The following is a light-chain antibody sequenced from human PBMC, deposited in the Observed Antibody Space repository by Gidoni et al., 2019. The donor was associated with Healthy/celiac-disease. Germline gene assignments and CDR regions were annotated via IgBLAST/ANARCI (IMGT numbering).Light chain of an antibody. CDR3: QQYSSYPYT. J-gene: IGKJ2*01. CDR1: QSISSF. CDR2: DAS. Sequence: IRMTQSPSTLSASVGDRVTITCRASQSISSFLAWYQQKPGKAPKLLIYDASSRESGVPSRFSGSGSGTEFTLTISSLEPDDFATYYCQQYSSYPYTFGQGTKLEIK. V-gene: IGKV1-5*01.